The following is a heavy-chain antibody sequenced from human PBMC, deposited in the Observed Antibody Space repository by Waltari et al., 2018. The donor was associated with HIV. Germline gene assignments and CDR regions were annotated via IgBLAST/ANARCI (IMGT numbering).Heavy chain of an antibody. V-gene: IGHV4-38-2*02. Sequence: QVQLQESGPGLVKPSETLSLTCTVSGYSISSGYYWGWIRQPPGKGLEWIGSIYHSGSTYYHPSHKSRVTISVDTSKNQFSLKLSAVTAADTAVYYWASRFQDWNDSRDYWGQGTLVTVSS. CDR1: GYSISSGYY. J-gene: IGHJ4*02. CDR3: ASRFQDWNDSRDY. CDR2: IYHSGST. D-gene: IGHD1-1*01.